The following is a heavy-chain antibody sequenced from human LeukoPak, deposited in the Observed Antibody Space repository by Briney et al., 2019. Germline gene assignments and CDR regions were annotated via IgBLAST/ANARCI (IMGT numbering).Heavy chain of an antibody. CDR2: INPNNGGT. Sequence: ASAKVSCKASGYTFTGYYIHWVRQAPGQGPQYMGWINPNNGGTNYAPNFQGRVTMTRDTSISTAYMELSRLRYDDTATYYCARDYYGSGVPDFYYYYMDVWGKGTTVTVSS. CDR1: GYTFTGYY. J-gene: IGHJ6*03. D-gene: IGHD3-10*01. CDR3: ARDYYGSGVPDFYYYYMDV. V-gene: IGHV1-2*02.